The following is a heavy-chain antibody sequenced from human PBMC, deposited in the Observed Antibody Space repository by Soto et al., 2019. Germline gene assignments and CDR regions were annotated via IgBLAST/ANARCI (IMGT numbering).Heavy chain of an antibody. CDR2: IYYSGGT. CDR3: ARTQGRWLVRNWFDP. D-gene: IGHD6-19*01. V-gene: IGHV4-59*12. Sequence: QVQLQESGPGLVKPSETLSLTCTVSGGSISSYYWSWIRQPPGKGLEWIGYIYYSGGTHYNPSLKSRVTISVDTSKNQYALKLSSVTAADTAVYYCARTQGRWLVRNWFDPWGQGTLVTVSS. CDR1: GGSISSYY. J-gene: IGHJ5*02.